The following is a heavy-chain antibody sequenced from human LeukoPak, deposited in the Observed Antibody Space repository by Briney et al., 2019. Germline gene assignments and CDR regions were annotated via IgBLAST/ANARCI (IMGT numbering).Heavy chain of an antibody. CDR1: GFSFSTYG. J-gene: IGHJ4*02. D-gene: IGHD6-6*01. CDR3: AKEYSRSSFFDN. CDR2: ISYDGSNK. V-gene: IGHV3-30*18. Sequence: GGSLRLSCAASGFSFSTYGMHWVRQAPGKGLQWVAVISYDGSNKYYADSVKGRFTISRDNSKNTVDLQMNSLRGEDTALYYCAKEYSRSSFFDNWGQGILVTVSS.